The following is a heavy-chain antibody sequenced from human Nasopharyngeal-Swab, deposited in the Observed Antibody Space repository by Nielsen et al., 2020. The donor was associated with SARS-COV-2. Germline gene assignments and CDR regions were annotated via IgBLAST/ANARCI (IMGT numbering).Heavy chain of an antibody. V-gene: IGHV1-46*01. CDR3: ARVLPFRITGTSGMDV. Sequence: ASVKVSCKASGYTFTSYYLHWVRQAPAQGLEWMGIINSNDGSISYAQKFEGRVTMTRVTSTSTVYMELNSLRSEDTAVYYCARVLPFRITGTSGMDVWGQGTTVTVSS. D-gene: IGHD1-7*01. J-gene: IGHJ6*02. CDR2: INSNDGSI. CDR1: GYTFTSYY.